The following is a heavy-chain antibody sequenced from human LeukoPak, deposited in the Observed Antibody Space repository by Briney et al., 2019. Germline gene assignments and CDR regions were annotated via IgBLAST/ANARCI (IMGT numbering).Heavy chain of an antibody. CDR1: GGSISSYY. J-gene: IGHJ4*02. CDR2: IYTSGST. V-gene: IGHV4-4*07. D-gene: IGHD6-19*01. Sequence: SETLSLTCTVSGGSISSYYWSWIRQPAGKGLEWLGRIYTSGSTNHNPSLKSRFTMSVDTSKNQFSLKLSSVTAADTAVYYCANGRAVAGKGYFDYWGQGTLVTVSS. CDR3: ANGRAVAGKGYFDY.